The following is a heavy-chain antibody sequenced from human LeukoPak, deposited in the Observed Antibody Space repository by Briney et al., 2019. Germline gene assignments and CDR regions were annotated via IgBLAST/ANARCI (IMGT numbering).Heavy chain of an antibody. J-gene: IGHJ4*02. CDR3: ARLGARQILEY. V-gene: IGHV3-7*01. Sequence: GGSRRLSCAASEFTFGSYWMSWVRQAPGKGLEWVANIKQDGGEKYYLDSVKGRFTVSRDNAKNSLYLQMNSLRAEDTAVYYCARLGARQILEYWGQGTLVTVSS. CDR2: IKQDGGEK. D-gene: IGHD4-17*01. CDR1: EFTFGSYW.